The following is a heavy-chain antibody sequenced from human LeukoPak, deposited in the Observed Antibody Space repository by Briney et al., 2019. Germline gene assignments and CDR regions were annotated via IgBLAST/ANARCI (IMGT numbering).Heavy chain of an antibody. CDR1: GGSISSGGYY. CDR3: ARDREWFGELSEYYFDY. J-gene: IGHJ4*02. Sequence: SETLSLTCTVSGGSISSGGYYWSWIRQHPGKGLEWIGYIYYSGSTYYNPSLKSRVTISVDTSKNQFSLKLSSVTAADTAVYYCARDREWFGELSEYYFDYWGQGTLVTVSS. D-gene: IGHD3-10*01. CDR2: IYYSGST. V-gene: IGHV4-31*03.